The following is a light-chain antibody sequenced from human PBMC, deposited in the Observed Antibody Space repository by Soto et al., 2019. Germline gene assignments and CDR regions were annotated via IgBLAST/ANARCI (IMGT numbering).Light chain of an antibody. CDR1: SSDVGSYNG. CDR2: EVS. Sequence: QSVLTQPPSVSGSPGQSVTISCTGTSSDVGSYNGVSWYQQPPGTAPKFMIYEVSNRPSGVPDRFPGSKSGNTASLTISGLQAEDEADYYCSSYTTSSTYVFGTGTKVTVL. V-gene: IGLV2-18*02. J-gene: IGLJ1*01. CDR3: SSYTTSSTYV.